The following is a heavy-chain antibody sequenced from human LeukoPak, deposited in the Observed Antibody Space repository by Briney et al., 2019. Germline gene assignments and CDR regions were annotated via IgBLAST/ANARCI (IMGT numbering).Heavy chain of an antibody. J-gene: IGHJ3*01. CDR3: ARALRIAAAGPYQSAFDV. CDR2: IDGSASTT. CDR1: GFTSTFYG. D-gene: IGHD6-25*01. V-gene: IGHV3-48*02. Sequence: GGSLRLSCADSGFTSTFYGMNWVRQAPGKGLEWVSYIDGSASTTYYADSVKGRFTISRDNAKNSLSLQMNSVRDEDTAIYYCARALRIAAAGPYQSAFDVWGQGTMVTVSS.